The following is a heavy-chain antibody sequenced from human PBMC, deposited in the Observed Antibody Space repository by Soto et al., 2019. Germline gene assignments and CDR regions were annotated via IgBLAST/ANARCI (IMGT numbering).Heavy chain of an antibody. D-gene: IGHD3-10*01. J-gene: IGHJ6*03. Sequence: GGSLRLSCAASGFTFSNAWMSWVRQAPGKGLEWVGRIKSKTDGGTTDYTAPVKGRFTISRDDSKNTLYLQMNSLKTEDTAVYYCTTDSPPGSGSGTHRFAYYYYMDVWGKGTTVTVSS. V-gene: IGHV3-15*01. CDR3: TTDSPPGSGSGTHRFAYYYYMDV. CDR2: IKSKTDGGTT. CDR1: GFTFSNAW.